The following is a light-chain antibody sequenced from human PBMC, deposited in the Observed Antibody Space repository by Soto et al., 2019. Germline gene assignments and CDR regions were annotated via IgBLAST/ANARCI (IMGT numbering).Light chain of an antibody. Sequence: QSALTQPASVSGSPGQSVTISCTGTSSDIGAYNFVSWYQQHPGKAPKLMLYDVNIRPSGVSNRFSGSKSGNTASVTISGLQAEDEADYYCTSGTTGTTMIFGGGTKVTVL. CDR3: TSGTTGTTMI. J-gene: IGLJ2*01. CDR2: DVN. CDR1: SSDIGAYNF. V-gene: IGLV2-14*03.